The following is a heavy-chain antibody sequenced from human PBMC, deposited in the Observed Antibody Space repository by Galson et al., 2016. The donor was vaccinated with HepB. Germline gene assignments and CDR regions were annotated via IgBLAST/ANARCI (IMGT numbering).Heavy chain of an antibody. CDR1: GYTFTSYG. D-gene: IGHD3-10*01. CDR2: ISAYNGNT. Sequence: KVSCKASGYTFTSYGISWVRQAPGQGLEWMGWISAYNGNTNYAQKLQGRVTMTTDTSTSTAYMELRSLRSDDTAVYYCARGPLLFGELAIDYWRQRTLFTVSS. J-gene: IGHJ4*02. CDR3: ARGPLLFGELAIDY. V-gene: IGHV1-18*01.